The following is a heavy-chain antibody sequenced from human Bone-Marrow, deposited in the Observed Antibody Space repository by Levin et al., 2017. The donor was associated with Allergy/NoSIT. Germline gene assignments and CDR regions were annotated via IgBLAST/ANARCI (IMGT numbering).Heavy chain of an antibody. D-gene: IGHD5-24*01. CDR2: ISYDGSNLYYSDATDK. Sequence: GGSLRLSCAASGFTFVNSAMHWVRQAPGKGLEWVAVISYDGSNLYYSDATDKYYADSVKGRFTMSRDNSKNTLYLQMNSLRTDDTAVYYCARDASRDGYNFDWYIDLWGRGTLVTVSS. CDR1: GFTFVNSA. V-gene: IGHV3-30*04. J-gene: IGHJ2*01. CDR3: ARDASRDGYNFDWYIDL.